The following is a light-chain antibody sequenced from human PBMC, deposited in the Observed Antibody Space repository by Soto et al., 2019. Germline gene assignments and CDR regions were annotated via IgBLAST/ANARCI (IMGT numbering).Light chain of an antibody. CDR1: QSVSGW. V-gene: IGKV1-5*01. Sequence: IQMTQSPSTLSASFGETVNVNCRASQSVSGWLAWYQQKPGEAPKLLIYDASALPRGVPSRFSGSGSGTKFTLTISRLEPEDFAVYYCQQYGSSPFTFGQGTRLEIK. CDR3: QQYGSSPFT. J-gene: IGKJ5*01. CDR2: DAS.